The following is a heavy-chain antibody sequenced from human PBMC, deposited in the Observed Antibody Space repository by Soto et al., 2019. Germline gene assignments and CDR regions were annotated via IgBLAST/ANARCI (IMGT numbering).Heavy chain of an antibody. J-gene: IGHJ4*02. V-gene: IGHV3-7*02. Sequence: GGSLRLSCAASGVTFSSYWMSWVRQVPGKGLEWVANIKQDGSEQYYVDSVMGRFTISRDNAKNSLYLQMNSLRAEDTAVYYCATSRSFDYWGQGALVALSS. D-gene: IGHD3-10*01. CDR1: GVTFSSYW. CDR3: ATSRSFDY. CDR2: IKQDGSEQ.